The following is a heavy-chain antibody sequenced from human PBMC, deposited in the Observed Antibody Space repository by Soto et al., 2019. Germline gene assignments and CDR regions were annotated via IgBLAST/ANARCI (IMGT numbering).Heavy chain of an antibody. Sequence: SXKVSCNASGDTXTTYDITCVRQATGHGLEWMGWINPNSGNIVYAQRFQGRVTMTRDTAIRTAYMEVSSLRSYDTAVYYCARGRASGSYYLLDYWGQGTLGTVSS. CDR3: ARGRASGSYYLLDY. J-gene: IGHJ4*02. CDR1: GDTXTTYD. CDR2: INPNSGNI. V-gene: IGHV1-8*01. D-gene: IGHD3-10*01.